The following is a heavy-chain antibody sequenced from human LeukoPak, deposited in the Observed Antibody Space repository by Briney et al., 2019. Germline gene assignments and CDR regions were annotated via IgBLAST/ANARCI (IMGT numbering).Heavy chain of an antibody. D-gene: IGHD2-15*01. J-gene: IGHJ5*02. Sequence: ASVKVSCKASGYTFTGYYMHWVRQAPGQGLEWMGWINPNSGGTNYAQKLQGRVTMTTDTSTSTAYMVLRSLRSDDTAMYYCAGGSWGNWLDPWGQGTLVTVSS. CDR1: GYTFTGYY. CDR3: AGGSWGNWLDP. CDR2: INPNSGGT. V-gene: IGHV1-2*02.